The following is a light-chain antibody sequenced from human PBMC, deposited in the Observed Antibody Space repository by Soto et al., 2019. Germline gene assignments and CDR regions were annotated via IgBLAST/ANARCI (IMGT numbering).Light chain of an antibody. CDR3: QQYGRSPWT. CDR1: QSVDTTY. V-gene: IGKV3-20*01. Sequence: EIALTQSPGTLSLSPGERATLSCRASQSVDTTYLAWYQQNPGQAPRLLIYGASSRATGIPDRFSGSGSGTDFPLIISRLEPEDCAVYYCQQYGRSPWTFGQGTNVEIK. CDR2: GAS. J-gene: IGKJ1*01.